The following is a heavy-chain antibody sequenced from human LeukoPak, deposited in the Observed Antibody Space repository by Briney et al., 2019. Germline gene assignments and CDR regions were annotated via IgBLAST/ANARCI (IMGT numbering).Heavy chain of an antibody. J-gene: IGHJ3*02. Sequence: GGSLRLSCAASGFTFKTFSMNWVRQAPGKGLEWVSFISTSTSYTYYADSVKGRFTISRDNAKNSLYLQMNSLRAEDTAVYYCARDPEDYYDSSAYYDSFDIWGQGTMVTVSS. CDR3: ARDPEDYYDSSAYYDSFDI. D-gene: IGHD3-22*01. V-gene: IGHV3-21*01. CDR2: ISTSTSYT. CDR1: GFTFKTFS.